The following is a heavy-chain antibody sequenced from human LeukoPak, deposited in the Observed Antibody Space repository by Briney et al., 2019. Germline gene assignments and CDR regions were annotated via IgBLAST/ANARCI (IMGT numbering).Heavy chain of an antibody. D-gene: IGHD1-26*01. CDR1: GYTFTSYY. J-gene: IGHJ4*02. Sequence: GASVKVSCKASGYTFTSYYMHWVRQAPGQGLEWMGIINPSGGSTSYAQKFQGRVTMTTDTSTSTAYMELTSLRFDDTAVYYCARSGTYLPYLFDFWGQGTLVTVSS. CDR3: ARSGTYLPYLFDF. V-gene: IGHV1-46*01. CDR2: INPSGGST.